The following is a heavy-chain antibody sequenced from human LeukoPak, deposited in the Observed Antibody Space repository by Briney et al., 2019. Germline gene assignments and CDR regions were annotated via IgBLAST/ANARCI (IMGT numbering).Heavy chain of an antibody. CDR1: GGSFIGYY. CDR2: LNHSGGA. Sequence: RPSETLSLTCAVYGGSFIGYYWSWIRQPPGKELEWIGELNHSGGANYNPSLKSRVTISADTTKSQFSLKLGSVTAADTAVYYCARVPLRFLEPFDYWGQGTLVTVSS. V-gene: IGHV4-34*01. J-gene: IGHJ4*02. CDR3: ARVPLRFLEPFDY. D-gene: IGHD3-3*01.